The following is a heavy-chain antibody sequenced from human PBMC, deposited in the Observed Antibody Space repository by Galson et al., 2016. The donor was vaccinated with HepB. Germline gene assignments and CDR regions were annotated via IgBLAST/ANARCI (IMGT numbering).Heavy chain of an antibody. CDR3: AIAVDYTPDAFDI. Sequence: SVKVSCKASGYTFTNYYIHWVRQAPGQGLEWMGMINPSGGSTSYAQRFQGGVTMTRDTSTSTVYMELSSLRCEDTAVYYCAIAVDYTPDAFDIWGQGTMVTV. CDR2: INPSGGST. D-gene: IGHD4-11*01. CDR1: GYTFTNYY. J-gene: IGHJ3*02. V-gene: IGHV1-46*01.